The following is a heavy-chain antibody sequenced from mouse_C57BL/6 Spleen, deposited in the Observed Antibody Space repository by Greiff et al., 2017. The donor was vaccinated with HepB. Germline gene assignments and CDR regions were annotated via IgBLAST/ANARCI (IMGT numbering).Heavy chain of an antibody. CDR3: ARRRELGY. V-gene: IGHV1-50*01. CDR1: GYTFTSYW. Sequence: QVQLKQPGAELVKPGASVKLSCKASGYTFTSYWMQWVKQRPGQGLEWIGEIDPSDSYTNYNQKFKGKATLTVDTSSSTAYMQRSSLTSEDSAVYYCARRRELGYWGQGTTLTVSS. CDR2: IDPSDSYT. J-gene: IGHJ2*01.